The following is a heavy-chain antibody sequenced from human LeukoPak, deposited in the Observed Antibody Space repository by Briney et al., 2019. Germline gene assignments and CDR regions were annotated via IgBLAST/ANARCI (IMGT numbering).Heavy chain of an antibody. CDR2: IRYDGSNK. Sequence: GGSLRLSCAASGFTFSSYGMHWVRQAPGKGLEWVAFIRYDGSNKHYADSVKGRFTISRDNSKNTLYLQMNSLRAEDTAVYYCAKDLQQRDNWFDPWGQGTLVTVSS. J-gene: IGHJ5*02. CDR3: AKDLQQRDNWFDP. D-gene: IGHD6-13*01. CDR1: GFTFSSYG. V-gene: IGHV3-30*02.